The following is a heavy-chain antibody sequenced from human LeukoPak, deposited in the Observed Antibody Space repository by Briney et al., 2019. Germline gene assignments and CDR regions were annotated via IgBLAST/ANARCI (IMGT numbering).Heavy chain of an antibody. J-gene: IGHJ4*02. CDR1: GGSFSGYY. D-gene: IGHD3-22*01. CDR2: IYHSGST. Sequence: PSETLSLTCAVYGGSFSGYYWSWIRQPPGKGLEWIGYIYHSGSTRFNPSLKSRVTISVDTSKNQFSLKLSSVTAADTAVYFCAGGPDSSGYYYFDYWGQGTLVTVSS. CDR3: AGGPDSSGYYYFDY. V-gene: IGHV4-34*01.